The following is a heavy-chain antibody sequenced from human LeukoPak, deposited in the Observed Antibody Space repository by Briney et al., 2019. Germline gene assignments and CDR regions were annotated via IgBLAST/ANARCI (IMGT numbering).Heavy chain of an antibody. V-gene: IGHV3-23*01. CDR3: AKSGNTETVDY. CDR1: GFTLSSYA. J-gene: IGHJ4*02. CDR2: IRDSDGRT. D-gene: IGHD2-2*02. Sequence: RGSPRLFCAASGFTLSSYAMSWVRQTPGKGLECVSTIRDSDGRTYYADSVEGRFTISRDNSTNTLYLQMNSLRAGDTAIYYCAKSGNTETVDYWGQGTLDRVSS.